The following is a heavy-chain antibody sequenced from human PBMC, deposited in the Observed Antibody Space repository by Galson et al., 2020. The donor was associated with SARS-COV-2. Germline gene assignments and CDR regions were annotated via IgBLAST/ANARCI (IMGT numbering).Heavy chain of an antibody. Sequence: SETLSLTCTVSGGSIRSSNYYWGWTRQPPGKGLEWIGSIYNSGTTHYSPSLQSRVTISVDTSKNQFSLNLGSVTAADTAMYYCARDATSSGWYNWFDPWGQGTLVTVSS. D-gene: IGHD6-19*01. CDR2: IYNSGTT. CDR3: ARDATSSGWYNWFDP. J-gene: IGHJ5*02. V-gene: IGHV4-39*07. CDR1: GGSIRSSNYY.